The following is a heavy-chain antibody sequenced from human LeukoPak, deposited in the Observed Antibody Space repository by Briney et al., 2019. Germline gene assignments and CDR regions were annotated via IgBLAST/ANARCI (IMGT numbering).Heavy chain of an antibody. V-gene: IGHV3-21*01. J-gene: IGHJ6*02. CDR2: ISSSSSYI. CDR3: AREIAVPAVYYYYGMDV. D-gene: IGHD2-2*01. Sequence: GGSLRLSCVASGFTFSSYSMNWVRQAPGKGLEWVSSISSSSSYIYYADSVKGRFTISRDNAKISLYLQMNSLRAEDTAVYYCAREIAVPAVYYYYGMDVWGQGTTVTVSS. CDR1: GFTFSSYS.